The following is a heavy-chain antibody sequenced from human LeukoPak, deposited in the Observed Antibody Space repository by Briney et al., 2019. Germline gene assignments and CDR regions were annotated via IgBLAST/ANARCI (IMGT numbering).Heavy chain of an antibody. CDR2: ISGSGGST. J-gene: IGHJ4*02. V-gene: IGHV3-23*01. CDR3: AKERDPVVVIAMGYFDY. CDR1: GFTFSSYA. Sequence: GGSLRLSCAASGFTFSSYAMSWVRQAPGKWLEWVSAISGSGGSTYYADSVKGRFTISRDNSKNTLYLQMNSLRAEDTAVYYCAKERDPVVVIAMGYFDYWGQGTPVTVSS. D-gene: IGHD2-21*01.